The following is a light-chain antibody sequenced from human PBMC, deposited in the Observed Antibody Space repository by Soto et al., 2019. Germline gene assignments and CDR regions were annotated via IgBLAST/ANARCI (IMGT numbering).Light chain of an antibody. Sequence: QSVLTQPPSVSGAPGQRVTISCTGSSSNIGAAYDVHWYHQLPGTAPKLLIYGNSNRPSGVPDRFSGSKSGTSASLAITGRQAEDEADYYCQSYDSSLRAFVFGSGTKVTVL. CDR3: QSYDSSLRAFV. J-gene: IGLJ1*01. CDR2: GNS. CDR1: SSNIGAAYD. V-gene: IGLV1-40*01.